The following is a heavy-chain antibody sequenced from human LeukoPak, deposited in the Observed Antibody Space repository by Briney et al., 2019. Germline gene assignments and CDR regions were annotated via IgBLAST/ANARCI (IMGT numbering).Heavy chain of an antibody. CDR1: GYTFTGYY. Sequence: ASVKVSCKASGYTFTGYYMHWVRQATGQGLEWMGWMNPNSGNTGYAQKFQGRVTMTRNTSISTAYMELSSLRSEDTAVYYCARVVAATVANWFDPWGQGTLVTVSS. J-gene: IGHJ5*02. D-gene: IGHD2-15*01. V-gene: IGHV1-8*02. CDR2: MNPNSGNT. CDR3: ARVVAATVANWFDP.